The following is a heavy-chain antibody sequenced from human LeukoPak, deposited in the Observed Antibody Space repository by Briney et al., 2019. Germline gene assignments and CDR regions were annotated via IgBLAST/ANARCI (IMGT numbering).Heavy chain of an antibody. D-gene: IGHD3-10*01. V-gene: IGHV4-59*08. Sequence: PSETLSLTCTVSGGSISSYYWSWIRQPPGKGLEWIGYIYYSGTTYYNPSLKSRVTISVDTSKNHFSLKLNSVTAADSAVYFCARGREYYGSASFDYWGQGTLVTVSS. CDR2: IYYSGTT. J-gene: IGHJ4*02. CDR1: GGSISSYY. CDR3: ARGREYYGSASFDY.